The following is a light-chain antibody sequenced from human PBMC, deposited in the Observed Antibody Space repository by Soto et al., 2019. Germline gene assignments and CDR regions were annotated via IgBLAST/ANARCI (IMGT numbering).Light chain of an antibody. CDR3: QQYNNWPVT. CDR2: GAS. Sequence: EIVMTQSPATLPVSPGERATLSCRASQSVSSNLAWYQQKPGQAPRLLIYGASTRATGIPARFSGSGSGTEFTLTISSLQSEHFAVYYCQQYNNWPVTFGPATKVDI. CDR1: QSVSSN. J-gene: IGKJ3*01. V-gene: IGKV3-15*01.